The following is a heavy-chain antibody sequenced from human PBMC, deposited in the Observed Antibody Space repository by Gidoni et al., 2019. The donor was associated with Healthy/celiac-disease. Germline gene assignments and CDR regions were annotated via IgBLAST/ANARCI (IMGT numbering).Heavy chain of an antibody. J-gene: IGHJ2*01. CDR1: GGTFSRYA. CDR2: SIPIFGTE. D-gene: IGHD6-19*01. V-gene: IGHV1-69*01. Sequence: QVQLVQSGAEVKKPGSSVKVSYKASGGTFSRYAIIWVRQGHGTGLEWMGGSIPIFGTENYGQKCKGRVTMTADESTSTAYMELSSLRSEDTAVYYCARGPEIAVAGHLYWYFDLWGRGTLVTVSA. CDR3: ARGPEIAVAGHLYWYFDL.